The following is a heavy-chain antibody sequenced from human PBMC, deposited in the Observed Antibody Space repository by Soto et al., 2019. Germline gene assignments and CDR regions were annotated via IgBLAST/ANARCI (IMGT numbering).Heavy chain of an antibody. J-gene: IGHJ5*02. CDR2: TYYRSKWYN. CDR3: SRAPVGQQSDNWFDP. D-gene: IGHD6-13*01. Sequence: PSQTLSLTCAISGDSVSSNSAAWNWIRQSTSRGLEWLGRTYYRSKWYNDYAVSVKSRITINPDTAKNQFSLQLTSVTPVDTSEDYCSRAPVGQQSDNWFDPWGQGTLVTLSA. V-gene: IGHV6-1*01. CDR1: GDSVSSNSAA.